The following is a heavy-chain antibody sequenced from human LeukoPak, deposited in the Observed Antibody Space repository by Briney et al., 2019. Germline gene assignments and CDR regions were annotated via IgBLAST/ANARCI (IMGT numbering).Heavy chain of an antibody. V-gene: IGHV4-61*01. CDR2: IYYSGST. J-gene: IGHJ3*02. D-gene: IGHD3-22*01. Sequence: PSETLSLTCIVSGVSVSSGSYYWSWIRQPPGKGLEWIGYIYYSGSTNYNPSLKSRVTISVDTSMNQFSLKLSSVTAADTAVYYCAREKDSSGYYEDAFDIWGQGTMVTVSS. CDR3: AREKDSSGYYEDAFDI. CDR1: GVSVSSGSYY.